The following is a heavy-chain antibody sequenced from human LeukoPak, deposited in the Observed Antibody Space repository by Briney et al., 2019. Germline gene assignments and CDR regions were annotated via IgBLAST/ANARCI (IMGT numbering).Heavy chain of an antibody. Sequence: GGSLRLSCAASGFTFSSYSMNWVRQAPGKGLEWVATMTSSSTIYYAASVKGRFTISRDNAKNSLFLQMNSLRDEDTAVYSCARAQTMLWEFDAFDIWGRGTKVTVSS. D-gene: IGHD3-10*01. J-gene: IGHJ3*02. CDR1: GFTFSSYS. CDR2: MTSSSTI. CDR3: ARAQTMLWEFDAFDI. V-gene: IGHV3-69-1*01.